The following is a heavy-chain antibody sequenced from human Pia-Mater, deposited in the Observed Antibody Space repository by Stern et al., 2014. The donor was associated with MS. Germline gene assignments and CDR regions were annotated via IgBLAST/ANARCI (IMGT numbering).Heavy chain of an antibody. J-gene: IGHJ4*02. CDR2: ISSSNSYT. CDR3: VRDRGLATVTSYFDY. CDR1: GFNFRPFT. V-gene: IGHV3-21*01. D-gene: IGHD4-17*01. Sequence: EVHLVESGGGLVEPGGSLRLSCAASGFNFRPFTMRWVRQAPGKGLECVSSISSSNSYTYYADSVKGRFTISRDNAKTSLYLQMDSLRAEDTAVYYCVRDRGLATVTSYFDYWGQGILVTVSS.